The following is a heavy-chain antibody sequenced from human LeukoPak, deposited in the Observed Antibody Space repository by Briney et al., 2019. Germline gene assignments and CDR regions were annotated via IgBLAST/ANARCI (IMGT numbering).Heavy chain of an antibody. Sequence: PGGSLRLSCAASGFTFSSYGMHWVRQAPGKGLEWVAVIWYDGSNKYYADSVKGRFTISRDNSKNTLYLQMNSLRAEDTAVYYCAREVSKLELWISMDVWGQGTTVTVSS. D-gene: IGHD1-7*01. V-gene: IGHV3-33*01. CDR1: GFTFSSYG. J-gene: IGHJ6*02. CDR3: AREVSKLELWISMDV. CDR2: IWYDGSNK.